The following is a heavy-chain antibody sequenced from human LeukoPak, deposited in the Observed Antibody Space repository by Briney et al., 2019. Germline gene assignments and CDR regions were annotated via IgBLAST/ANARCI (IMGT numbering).Heavy chain of an antibody. Sequence: ASVTVSCKASGYTFTGYYLHWVRQPHGQGLEWMGWINPNSGDTNYAQKFQGRVTMTRDTSITTAYMELSRLRSDDTAVYYCARDASLAYWGQGALVTVSS. CDR1: GYTFTGYY. J-gene: IGHJ4*02. CDR3: ARDASLAY. CDR2: INPNSGDT. V-gene: IGHV1-2*02.